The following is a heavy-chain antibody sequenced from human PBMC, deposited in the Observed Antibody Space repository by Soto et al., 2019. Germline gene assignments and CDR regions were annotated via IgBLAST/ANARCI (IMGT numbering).Heavy chain of an antibody. D-gene: IGHD3-16*01. CDR3: ASLWGWSVDY. CDR2: IYYSGST. V-gene: IGHV4-59*08. J-gene: IGHJ4*02. CDR1: GVSISRYY. Sequence: QVQLQESGPGLVKPSETLSLTCTVSGVSISRYYWSWIRQPPGKGLEWIGYIYYSGSTNYNPSLKSRITRSVDTSKNQCSLKLLSVTAADTAVYYCASLWGWSVDYWGQGTLVTVSS.